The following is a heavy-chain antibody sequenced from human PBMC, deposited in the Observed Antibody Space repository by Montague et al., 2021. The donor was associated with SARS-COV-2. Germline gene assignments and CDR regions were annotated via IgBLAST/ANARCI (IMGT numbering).Heavy chain of an antibody. J-gene: IGHJ4*02. Sequence: SLRLSCAASGFTFSSYGTHWVRQAPGKGLEWVAVIWYDGSNKYYADSVKGRFTISRDNSKNSLFLQMNSLRAEDTAVYYCARQDAVGATTGFDYWGQGTLVTVSS. V-gene: IGHV3-33*01. CDR3: ARQDAVGATTGFDY. CDR2: IWYDGSNK. CDR1: GFTFSSYG. D-gene: IGHD1-26*01.